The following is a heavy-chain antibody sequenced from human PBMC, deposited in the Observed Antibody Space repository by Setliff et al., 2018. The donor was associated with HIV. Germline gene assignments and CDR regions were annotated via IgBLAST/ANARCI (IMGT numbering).Heavy chain of an antibody. V-gene: IGHV4-38-2*02. Sequence: PSETLSLTCTVSGDFISSDYYWGWIRQPPGKGLEWIGSFYETGYTYYNPSLKSRVIMSLDTSKNHLSLKLRSVTAADTAVYYCARRSRYYYGSGAGFDYWGQGTLVTVSS. CDR1: GDFISSDYY. CDR3: ARRSRYYYGSGAGFDY. CDR2: FYETGYT. D-gene: IGHD3-10*01. J-gene: IGHJ4*02.